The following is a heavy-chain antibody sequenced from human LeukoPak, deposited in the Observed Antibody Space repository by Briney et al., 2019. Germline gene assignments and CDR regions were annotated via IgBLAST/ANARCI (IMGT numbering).Heavy chain of an antibody. J-gene: IGHJ3*02. CDR3: ARHKSQTRAFDI. CDR1: GGSFSDYF. CDR2: INHGGGT. Sequence: PSETLSLTCAVYGGSFSDYFWNWIRQPPGKGLEWIGEINHGGGTRYNPSLKSRATISVDTSKKQFSLNLTSVTAADTAVFYCARHKSQTRAFDIWGQGTMVTVSS. V-gene: IGHV4-34*01.